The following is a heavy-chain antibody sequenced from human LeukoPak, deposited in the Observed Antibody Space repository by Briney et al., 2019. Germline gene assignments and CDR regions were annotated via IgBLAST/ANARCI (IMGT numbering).Heavy chain of an antibody. Sequence: GGSLRLSCAASGFTFSSYAMHWVRQAPGKGLEWVSGISWNSGSIGYADSVKGRFTISRDNAKNSLYLQMNSLRAEDTALYYCAKVSDFWSGYPWIYFDYWGQGTLVTVSS. J-gene: IGHJ4*02. CDR1: GFTFSSYA. CDR3: AKVSDFWSGYPWIYFDY. V-gene: IGHV3-9*01. CDR2: ISWNSGSI. D-gene: IGHD3-3*01.